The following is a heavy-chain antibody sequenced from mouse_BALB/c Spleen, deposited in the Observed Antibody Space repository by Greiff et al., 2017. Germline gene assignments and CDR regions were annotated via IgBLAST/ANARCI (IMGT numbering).Heavy chain of an antibody. J-gene: IGHJ3*01. CDR2: INPYNDGT. D-gene: IGHD2-4*01. CDR1: GYTFTSYV. Sequence: EVQLQQSGPELVKPGASVKMSCKASGYTFTSYVMHWVKQKPGQGLEWIGYINPYNDGTKYNEKFKGKATLTSDKSSSTAYMELSRLTSEDSAVYYCARGGDYDYDLFAYWGQGTLVTVSA. CDR3: ARGGDYDYDLFAY. V-gene: IGHV1-14*01.